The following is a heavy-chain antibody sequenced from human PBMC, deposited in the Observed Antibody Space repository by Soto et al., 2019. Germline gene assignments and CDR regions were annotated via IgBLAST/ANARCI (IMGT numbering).Heavy chain of an antibody. J-gene: IGHJ6*02. D-gene: IGHD2-21*02. CDR3: AREDDGGDRDYYGLDV. V-gene: IGHV4-30-4*02. CDR1: GGSIGNGADY. Sequence: ASETLSLTCTVSGGSIGNGADYWSWIRQLPGKGLEWIGDIHYSGSIIYNPSFKSRVTISVDTSKNQFSLQLSSVTAADTAVYFCAREDDGGDRDYYGLDVWGQGTTVTVSS. CDR2: IHYSGSI.